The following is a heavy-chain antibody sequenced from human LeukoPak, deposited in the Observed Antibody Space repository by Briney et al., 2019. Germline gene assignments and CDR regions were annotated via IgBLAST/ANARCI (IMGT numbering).Heavy chain of an antibody. D-gene: IGHD5-12*01. CDR3: AKDSGYPTSFGY. V-gene: IGHV3-9*01. J-gene: IGHJ4*02. CDR2: ISWNSGSI. CDR1: GFTFDVYA. Sequence: PGGSLRLSCAASGFTFDVYAMHWVRQAPGKGLEWVSGISWNSGSIGYADSVKGRFTISRDNAKNSLYLQMNSLRAEDTALYYCAKDSGYPTSFGYWGQGTLVTVSS.